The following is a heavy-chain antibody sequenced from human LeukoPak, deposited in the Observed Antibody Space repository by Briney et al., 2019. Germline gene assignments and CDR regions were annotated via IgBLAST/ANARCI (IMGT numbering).Heavy chain of an antibody. Sequence: ASETLSLTCTVSGGSISSGGHSWSWIRQPPGEGLEWIGYIYYSGSTNYNPSLKSRVTISIDTSKNQFSLKLSSVTAADTAVYYCARETLEGKFDPWGQGILVTVSS. CDR3: ARETLEGKFDP. CDR1: GGSISSGGHS. V-gene: IGHV4-61*08. CDR2: IYYSGST. D-gene: IGHD1-1*01. J-gene: IGHJ5*02.